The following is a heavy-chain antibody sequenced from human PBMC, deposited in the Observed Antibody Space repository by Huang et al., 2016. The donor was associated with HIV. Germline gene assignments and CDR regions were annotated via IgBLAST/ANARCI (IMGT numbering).Heavy chain of an antibody. D-gene: IGHD6-19*01. CDR3: ATSYNSDFDF. Sequence: QVQLVQSGAEVKKPGASVKVSCKASGYTFTSYGISWVRQAPGQGLEWMGGINAYNGKSTYARNLQGRVTMTTDTSTNTAYMELRSLRSDDTAMYYCATSYNSDFDFWGQGTLVTVSS. CDR2: INAYNGKS. J-gene: IGHJ4*02. CDR1: GYTFTSYG. V-gene: IGHV1-18*01.